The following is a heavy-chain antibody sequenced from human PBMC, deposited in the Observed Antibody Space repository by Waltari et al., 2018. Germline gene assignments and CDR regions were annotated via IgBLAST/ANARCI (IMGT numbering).Heavy chain of an antibody. CDR2: IYTSGST. CDR1: GGSISSGSYY. J-gene: IGHJ4*02. V-gene: IGHV4-61*02. D-gene: IGHD3-16*02. Sequence: QVQLQESGPGLVKPSQTLSLTCTVSGGSISSGSYYWSWIRQPAGKGLEWIGRIYTSGSTNYNPSLKSRVTISVDTSKNQFSLKLSSVTAADTAVYYCARDWGITFGGVIGNWGQGTLVTVSS. CDR3: ARDWGITFGGVIGN.